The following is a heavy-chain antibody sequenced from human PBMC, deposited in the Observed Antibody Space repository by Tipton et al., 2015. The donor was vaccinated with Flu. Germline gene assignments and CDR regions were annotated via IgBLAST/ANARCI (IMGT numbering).Heavy chain of an antibody. Sequence: TPSLTCSVSGDSIASDYYWGWIRQPPGKGLEWIANIHHSGTTYFNPSLRSRVSIIRDKSKNQFSLKLSFVAAADTAAYYCARRDYSNYVSVPKNWFDSWGQGILVTVSS. V-gene: IGHV4-38-2*01. CDR2: IHHSGTT. CDR1: GDSIASDYY. J-gene: IGHJ5*01. CDR3: ARRDYSNYVSVPKNWFDS. D-gene: IGHD4-11*01.